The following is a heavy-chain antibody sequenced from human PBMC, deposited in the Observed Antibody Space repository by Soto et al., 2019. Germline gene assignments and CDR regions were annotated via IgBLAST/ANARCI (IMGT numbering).Heavy chain of an antibody. D-gene: IGHD3-10*02. J-gene: IGHJ6*02. CDR1: GYTFTAYY. Sequence: QVQLVQSGAEVKEPGDSVRVSCEASGYTFTAYYIHWVRQAPGQGLEWMGWINPKFGDTTYAQDFQGRVSMTRDMSISTVYMELSRLNSDDTARYYCARNMDYYYGRGSGNGHGFWGQGTTVTV. CDR2: INPKFGDT. V-gene: IGHV1-2*02. CDR3: ARNMDYYYGRGSGNGHGF.